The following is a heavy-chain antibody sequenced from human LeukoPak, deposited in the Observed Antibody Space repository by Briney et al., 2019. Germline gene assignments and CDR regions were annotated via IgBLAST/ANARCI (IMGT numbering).Heavy chain of an antibody. CDR1: GYSFTSYW. D-gene: IGHD3-10*01. Sequence: GESLKISCKGSGYSFTSYWIGWVRQMPGKGLEWMGIIYPGDSDTRYSPSFQGQVTISADKSISTAYLQWSSLKVSDTAMYYCARAGSWFGESRDAFDIWGQGTMVTVSS. V-gene: IGHV5-51*01. CDR2: IYPGDSDT. CDR3: ARAGSWFGESRDAFDI. J-gene: IGHJ3*02.